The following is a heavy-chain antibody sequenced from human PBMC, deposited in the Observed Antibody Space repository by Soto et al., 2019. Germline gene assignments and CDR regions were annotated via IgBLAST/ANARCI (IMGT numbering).Heavy chain of an antibody. CDR1: GFAVSSNF. CDR2: IYSGGST. J-gene: IGHJ4*02. V-gene: IGHV3-66*01. Sequence: PGGSVRLSCAASGFAVSSNFMSWVRQAPGKGLEWVSVIYSGGSTYYADSVKGRFTISRDNSENTLYLQMNSLRVEDTAIYYCAKSPGMYYYDSSGYYHYDYWGQGTLVTVSS. D-gene: IGHD3-22*01. CDR3: AKSPGMYYYDSSGYYHYDY.